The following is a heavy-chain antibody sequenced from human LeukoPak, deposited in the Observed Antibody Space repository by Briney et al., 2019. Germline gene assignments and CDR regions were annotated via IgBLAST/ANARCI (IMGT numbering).Heavy chain of an antibody. J-gene: IGHJ4*02. V-gene: IGHV3-64*01. D-gene: IGHD3-3*01. CDR2: ISSNGGST. CDR1: GFTFSSYA. CDR3: ARDSGWSGYYRNVYYFDY. Sequence: GGSLRLSCAASGFTFSSYAMHWVRQAPGKGLEYVSAISSNGGSTYYANSVKGRFTISRDNSKNTLYLQMGSLRAEDMAVYYCARDSGWSGYYRNVYYFDYWGQGTLVTVSS.